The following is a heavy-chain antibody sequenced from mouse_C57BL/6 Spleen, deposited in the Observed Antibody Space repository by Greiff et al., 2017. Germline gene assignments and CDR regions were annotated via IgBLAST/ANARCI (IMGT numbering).Heavy chain of an antibody. CDR3: ARAGNGYDWFAY. CDR2: ISYDGSN. D-gene: IGHD2-2*01. Sequence: EVKLVESGPGLVKPSQSLSLTCSVTGYSITSGYYWNWIRQFPGNKLEWMGYISYDGSNNYNPSLKNRISITRDTSKNQFFLKLNSVTTEDTATYYCARAGNGYDWFAYWGQGTLVTVSA. J-gene: IGHJ3*01. V-gene: IGHV3-6*01. CDR1: GYSITSGYY.